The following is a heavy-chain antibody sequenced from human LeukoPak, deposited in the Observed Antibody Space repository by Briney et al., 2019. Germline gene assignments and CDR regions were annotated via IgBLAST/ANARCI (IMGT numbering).Heavy chain of an antibody. CDR1: GFTFSSYW. J-gene: IGHJ4*02. V-gene: IGHV3-7*01. CDR3: ARDVLAVAGMFDY. Sequence: GGSLRLSCAASGFTFSSYWMSWVRQAPGKGLEWVANIKQDGSEKYYVDSVKGRFTISRDNAKNSLYLQMNSLRVEDTAVYYCARDVLAVAGMFDYWGQGTLVIVSS. D-gene: IGHD6-19*01. CDR2: IKQDGSEK.